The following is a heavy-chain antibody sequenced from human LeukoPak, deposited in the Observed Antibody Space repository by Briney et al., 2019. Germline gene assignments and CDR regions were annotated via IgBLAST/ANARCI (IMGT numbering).Heavy chain of an antibody. V-gene: IGHV3-23*01. J-gene: IGHJ6*03. CDR3: AKGFKGSSFYYYYYMDV. CDR2: ISGSGGST. Sequence: GESLRLSCAASGFTFSSYAMSWVRQAPGKGLEWVSAISGSGGSTYYADSVKGRFTISRDNSKNTLYLQMNSLRAEDTAVYYCAKGFKGSSFYYYYYMDVWGKGTTVTVSS. D-gene: IGHD6-6*01. CDR1: GFTFSSYA.